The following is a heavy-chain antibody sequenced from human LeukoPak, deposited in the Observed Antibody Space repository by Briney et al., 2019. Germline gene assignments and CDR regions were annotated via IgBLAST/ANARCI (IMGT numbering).Heavy chain of an antibody. Sequence: AGGSLRLSCAASGFTFSSYSMNWVRQAPGKGLEWVSYISSSSSTIYYADSVKGRFTISRDNAKNSLYLQMNSPRDEDTAVYYCARRETPTGYSSSWTPPLDAFDIWGQGTMVTVSS. V-gene: IGHV3-48*02. D-gene: IGHD6-13*01. CDR3: ARRETPTGYSSSWTPPLDAFDI. CDR1: GFTFSSYS. J-gene: IGHJ3*02. CDR2: ISSSSSTI.